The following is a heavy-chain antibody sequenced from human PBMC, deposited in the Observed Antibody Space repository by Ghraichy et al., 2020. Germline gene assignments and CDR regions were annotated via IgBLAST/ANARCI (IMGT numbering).Heavy chain of an antibody. D-gene: IGHD3/OR15-3a*01. J-gene: IGHJ4*02. CDR3: TSPNLDSGNY. V-gene: IGHV5-51*01. CDR1: GYRFMNYW. Sequence: GESLNISCKGSGYRFMNYWIGWVRQLPGKGLEWMGIIYPGDSDTRYSPSFQGQVTISVDKSSTTTYLQWSSLKASDTAMYYCTSPNLDSGNYWGQGTLVTGSS. CDR2: IYPGDSDT.